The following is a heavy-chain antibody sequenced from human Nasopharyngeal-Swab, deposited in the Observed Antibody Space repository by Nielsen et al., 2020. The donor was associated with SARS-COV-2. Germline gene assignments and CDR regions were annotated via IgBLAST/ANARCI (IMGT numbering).Heavy chain of an antibody. D-gene: IGHD4-17*01. Sequence: GSLRLSCAASGFTFSTYAMTWVRQAPGKGLEWVSTIDAGGGNTWYADSVKGRFTISRDNSKSTLYLQMDSLRGEDTAVYYCARDAPAHYGAFYWGRGTLVTVSS. J-gene: IGHJ4*02. CDR2: IDAGGGNT. V-gene: IGHV3-23*01. CDR1: GFTFSTYA. CDR3: ARDAPAHYGAFY.